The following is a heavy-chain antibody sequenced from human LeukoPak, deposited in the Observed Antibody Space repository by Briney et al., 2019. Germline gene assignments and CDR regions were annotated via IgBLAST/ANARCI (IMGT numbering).Heavy chain of an antibody. CDR2: ISSDGSST. V-gene: IGHV3-74*01. J-gene: IGHJ4*02. Sequence: SGGSLRLSCAASGFTFSSYSMNWVRQAPGKGLVWVSRISSDGSSTHYADSVKGRFTVSRDNAKNTLFLQMNSLRAEDTAVYYCASQFSGGGHWGQGTLVAVSS. D-gene: IGHD3-10*01. CDR1: GFTFSSYS. CDR3: ASQFSGGGH.